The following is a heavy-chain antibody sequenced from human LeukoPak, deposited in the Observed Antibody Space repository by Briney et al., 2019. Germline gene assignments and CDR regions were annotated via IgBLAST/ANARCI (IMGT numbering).Heavy chain of an antibody. CDR3: ARTSTGYSRIYYFDY. CDR1: GFTFRSYW. J-gene: IGHJ4*02. V-gene: IGHV3-7*01. CDR2: IKEDGSEK. D-gene: IGHD6-13*01. Sequence: GGSLRLSCAASGFTFRSYWMTWVRQAPGKGLESVANIKEDGSEKYYVDSVKGRFTISRDNAKNSLYLQMNSLRAEDTAVYYCARTSTGYSRIYYFDYWGQGTLVTVSS.